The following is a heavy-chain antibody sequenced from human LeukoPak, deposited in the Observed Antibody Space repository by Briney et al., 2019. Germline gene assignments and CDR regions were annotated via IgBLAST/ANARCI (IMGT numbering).Heavy chain of an antibody. CDR3: AREYSRDDAFDI. V-gene: IGHV3-11*01. J-gene: IGHJ3*02. CDR1: GFTFSDYC. Sequence: GGSLRLSCAASGFTFSDYCMSWIRQAPGKGLEWVSYISSSGSTIYYADSVKGRFTISRDNAKNSLYLQMNSLRAEDTAVYYCAREYSRDDAFDIWGQGTMVTVSS. D-gene: IGHD6-13*01. CDR2: ISSSGSTI.